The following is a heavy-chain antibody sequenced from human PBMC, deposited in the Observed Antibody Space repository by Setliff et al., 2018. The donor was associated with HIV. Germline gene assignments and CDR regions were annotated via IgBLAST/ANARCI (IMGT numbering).Heavy chain of an antibody. J-gene: IGHJ4*02. Sequence: GASVKVSCKASEYTFVDYYMHWVQQAPGKGLEWMGRVDPDDGETIYAEKFQDRLTITADASTDTTYMELSSLRSEDTAVYYCVIVPLYENVYDNIWGSYRPLDYWGQETLVTVS. CDR2: VDPDDGET. D-gene: IGHD3-16*02. CDR1: EYTFVDYY. V-gene: IGHV1-69-2*01. CDR3: VIVPLYENVYDNIWGSYRPLDY.